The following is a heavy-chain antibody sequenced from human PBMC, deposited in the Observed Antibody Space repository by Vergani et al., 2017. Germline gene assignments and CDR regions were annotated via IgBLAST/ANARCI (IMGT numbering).Heavy chain of an antibody. Sequence: QVQLQESGPGLVKPSQTLSLTCTVSGGSISSGGYYWSWIRQHPGKGLEWLGYIYYSGSTYYNPSLKSRVTISVDTSKNQFSLKLSSVTAADTAVYYCARLSLGETVWFDPWGQGTLVTVSS. V-gene: IGHV4-31*03. CDR2: IYYSGST. D-gene: IGHD3-10*01. CDR1: GGSISSGGYY. CDR3: ARLSLGETVWFDP. J-gene: IGHJ5*02.